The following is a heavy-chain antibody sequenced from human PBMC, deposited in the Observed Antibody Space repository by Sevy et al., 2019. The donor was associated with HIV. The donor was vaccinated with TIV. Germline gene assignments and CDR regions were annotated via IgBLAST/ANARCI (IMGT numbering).Heavy chain of an antibody. CDR3: AKSISWYASFDF. D-gene: IGHD6-13*01. J-gene: IGHJ4*02. CDR1: GRAFNNYA. CDR2: IIPKIGPA. Sequence: ASVKVSCKVSGRAFNNYAISWVRQAPGQGLEWMGGIIPKIGPANYGQKFQDRVTITADESTSIAYMELRSLRSEDTAIYYCAKSISWYASFDFWGRGTLVTVSS. V-gene: IGHV1-69*13.